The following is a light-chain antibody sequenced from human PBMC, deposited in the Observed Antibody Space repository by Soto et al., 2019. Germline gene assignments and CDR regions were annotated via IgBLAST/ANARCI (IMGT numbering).Light chain of an antibody. CDR3: QQYNNWPPYT. CDR2: DAS. CDR1: QSVSSN. Sequence: EIVMTQSPATLSVSPGERATLSCRASQSVSSNLAWYQQKPGQAPRLLIYDASTRATGIPARFSGSGSGTEFTLTISSLQSADFAVYYCQQYNNWPPYTFGQGTKLEIK. J-gene: IGKJ2*01. V-gene: IGKV3-15*01.